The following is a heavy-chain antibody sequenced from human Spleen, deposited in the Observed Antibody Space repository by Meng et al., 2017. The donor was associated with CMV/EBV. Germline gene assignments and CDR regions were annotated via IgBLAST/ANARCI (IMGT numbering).Heavy chain of an antibody. Sequence: LRLSCAVYGGSFSGYYWSWIRQPPGKGLEWIGEINHSGSTNYNPSLKSRVTISVDTSKNQFSLKLSSVTAADTAVYYCARPNPYCSSTSCYFWAWGQGTLVTVSS. J-gene: IGHJ5*02. CDR3: ARPNPYCSSTSCYFWA. CDR1: GGSFSGYY. D-gene: IGHD2-2*01. CDR2: INHSGST. V-gene: IGHV4-34*01.